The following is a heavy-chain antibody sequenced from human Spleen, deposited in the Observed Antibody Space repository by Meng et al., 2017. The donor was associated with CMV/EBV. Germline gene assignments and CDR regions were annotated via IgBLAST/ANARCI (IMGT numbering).Heavy chain of an antibody. J-gene: IGHJ4*02. CDR1: GDSINKNNY. Sequence: SETLSLTCTVSGDSINKNNYWSWVRQPPGKGLEWIGEINHSGSTNYNPSLKSRVTISVDTSKNQFSLKLSSVTAADTAVYYCARGSYSSGWYIRGFFDYWGQGTLVTVS. V-gene: IGHV4-4*02. CDR3: ARGSYSSGWYIRGFFDY. D-gene: IGHD6-19*01. CDR2: INHSGST.